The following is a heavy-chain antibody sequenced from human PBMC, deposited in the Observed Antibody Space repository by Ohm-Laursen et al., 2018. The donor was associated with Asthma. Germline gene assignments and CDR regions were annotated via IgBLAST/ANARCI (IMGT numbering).Heavy chain of an antibody. V-gene: IGHV3-23*01. D-gene: IGHD3-3*01. CDR2: ISGNGGVI. CDR1: GFSFGTFA. Sequence: SLRLSCAASGFSFGTFAMSWVRQPPGKGLEFVSDISGNGGVITNADSVKGRFTISRDNSKNTVYLQMNSLRAEDTAVYYCARAGVTFWRNVNWFDPWGQGTLVTVSS. CDR3: ARAGVTFWRNVNWFDP. J-gene: IGHJ5*02.